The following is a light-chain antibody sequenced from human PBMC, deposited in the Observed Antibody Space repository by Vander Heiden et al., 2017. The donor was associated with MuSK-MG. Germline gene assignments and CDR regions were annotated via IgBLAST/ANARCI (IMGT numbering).Light chain of an antibody. Sequence: IVMTPSPATLSVSPGERATLSCRASQSVSSNLAWYQQKPGQAPRLLIYGASTRATGIPARFSGSGSGTEFTLTISSLQSEDFAVYYCQQYNNWPSLTFGGGTKVEIK. V-gene: IGKV3-15*01. CDR1: QSVSSN. CDR2: GAS. CDR3: QQYNNWPSLT. J-gene: IGKJ4*01.